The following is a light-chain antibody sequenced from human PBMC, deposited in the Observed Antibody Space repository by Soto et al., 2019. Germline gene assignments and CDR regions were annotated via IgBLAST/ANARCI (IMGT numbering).Light chain of an antibody. CDR3: SSYTRSSTYV. CDR1: SSDVGGYNY. Sequence: QSALTQPASVPGSPGQSITISCTGTSSDVGGYNYVSWYQQHPGKAPKLMIYEVSNRPSGVSNRFSGSKSGNTASLTISGLQAEDEADYYCSSYTRSSTYVFGTGTKVTVL. J-gene: IGLJ1*01. CDR2: EVS. V-gene: IGLV2-14*01.